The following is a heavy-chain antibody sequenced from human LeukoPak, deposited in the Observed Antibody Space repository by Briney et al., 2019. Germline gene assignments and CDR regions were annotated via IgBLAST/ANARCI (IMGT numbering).Heavy chain of an antibody. CDR2: IYSGGST. D-gene: IGHD3-10*01. J-gene: IGHJ6*02. Sequence: GGSLRLSCAASGFTISSNYMSWVRQAPGKGLEWVSVIYSGGSTYYADSVKGRFTISRDNSKNTLYLQMNSLRAEDTAVYYCAREPRLRFGEFYGMDVWGQGTTVTVSS. CDR1: GFTISSNY. CDR3: AREPRLRFGEFYGMDV. V-gene: IGHV3-53*01.